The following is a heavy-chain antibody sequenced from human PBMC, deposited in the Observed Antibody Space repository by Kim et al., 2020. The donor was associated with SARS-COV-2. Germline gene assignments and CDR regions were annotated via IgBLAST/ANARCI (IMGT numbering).Heavy chain of an antibody. J-gene: IGHJ4*02. CDR3: AREETGYFDY. V-gene: IGHV4-31*01. Sequence: GTTYNTPSLTRTVTLSLDTSNNQFSLQLSSVTAADTAVYYCAREETGYFDYWGQGTLVTVSS. CDR2: GTT.